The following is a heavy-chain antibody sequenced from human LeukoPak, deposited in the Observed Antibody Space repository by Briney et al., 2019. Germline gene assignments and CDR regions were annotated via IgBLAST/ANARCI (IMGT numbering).Heavy chain of an antibody. Sequence: KPSETLSLTCTVSGGSISSSSYYWSWIRQPPGKGLEWIGSIYYSGSTFYNPSLKSRVTISVDTSKNQFSLKLSSVTATDTAVYFCARQSSTSCYIDYWGQGTLVAVSS. J-gene: IGHJ4*02. D-gene: IGHD2-2*02. CDR1: GGSISSSSYY. CDR2: IYYSGST. CDR3: ARQSSTSCYIDY. V-gene: IGHV4-39*01.